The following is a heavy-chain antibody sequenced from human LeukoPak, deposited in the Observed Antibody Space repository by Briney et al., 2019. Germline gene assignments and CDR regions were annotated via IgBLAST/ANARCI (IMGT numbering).Heavy chain of an antibody. J-gene: IGHJ4*02. V-gene: IGHV4-34*12. CDR3: ARSSRRNSLRVFGVVTKDQYYFDS. Sequence: SETLSLTCAVYGESFSGYYWTWIRQPPGKGLEWIGEIIDTGSTKYNPSLKSRVTISVDTSKNQFSLKLRSVTAADTAVYYCARSSRRNSLRVFGVVTKDQYYFDSWGQGTLVTVSS. CDR2: IIDTGST. D-gene: IGHD3-3*01. CDR1: GESFSGYY.